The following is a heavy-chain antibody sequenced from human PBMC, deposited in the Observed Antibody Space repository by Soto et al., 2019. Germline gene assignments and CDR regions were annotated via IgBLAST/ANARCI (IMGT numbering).Heavy chain of an antibody. CDR1: GFTFSNAW. J-gene: IGHJ4*02. V-gene: IGHV3-15*01. CDR3: TTERPPYYGSGSYHFYFDY. D-gene: IGHD3-10*01. Sequence: GGSLRLSCAASGFTFSNAWMSWVRQAPGKGLEWVGRIKSKTDGGTTDYAAPVKGRFTISRDDSKNTLYLQMNSLKTEDTAVYYCTTERPPYYGSGSYHFYFDYWGQGTLVTVSS. CDR2: IKSKTDGGTT.